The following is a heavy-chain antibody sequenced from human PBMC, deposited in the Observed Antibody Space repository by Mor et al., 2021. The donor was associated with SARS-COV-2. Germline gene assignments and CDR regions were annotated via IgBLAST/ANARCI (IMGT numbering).Heavy chain of an antibody. D-gene: IGHD2-2*01. CDR3: ARDGSSTRYFDY. CDR2: T. Sequence: TSYADSVKGRFTISRDNAKNTLYLQMNSLRAEDTAVYYCARDGSSTRYFDYWGQGTLVTVSS. J-gene: IGHJ4*02. V-gene: IGHV3-74*01.